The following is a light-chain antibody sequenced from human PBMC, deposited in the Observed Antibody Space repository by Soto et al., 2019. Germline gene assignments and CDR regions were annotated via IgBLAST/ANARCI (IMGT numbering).Light chain of an antibody. Sequence: QSVLTQPPSVSGAPGQRVTISCTGSSSNIGAGYDVHWYQQLPGTAPKLLIYGNSNRPSGVPDRFSGSKSGTSASLAITGLQADDESYYYCSSFARGDNPHVLFGGGTKVTVL. J-gene: IGLJ2*01. V-gene: IGLV1-40*01. CDR1: SSNIGAGYD. CDR2: GNS. CDR3: SSFARGDNPHVL.